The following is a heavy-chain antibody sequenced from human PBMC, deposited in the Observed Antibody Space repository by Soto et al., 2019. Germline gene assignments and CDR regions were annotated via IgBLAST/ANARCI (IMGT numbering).Heavy chain of an antibody. CDR2: IYYSGST. Sequence: SETLSLTCTVSGGSISSYYWSWIRQPPGKGLEWIGYIYYSGSTNYNPSLKSRVTISVDTSKNQFSLKLSSVTAADTAVYYCASGGGYSSGSLWPLDYWGQGTLVTVSS. J-gene: IGHJ4*02. V-gene: IGHV4-59*01. CDR1: GGSISSYY. D-gene: IGHD6-19*01. CDR3: ASGGGYSSGSLWPLDY.